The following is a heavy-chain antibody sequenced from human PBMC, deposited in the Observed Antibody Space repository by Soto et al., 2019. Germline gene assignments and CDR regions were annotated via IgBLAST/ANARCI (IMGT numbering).Heavy chain of an antibody. CDR3: LRDQRHWNEFADQ. CDR2: ISQDGTIA. D-gene: IGHD1-1*01. V-gene: IGHV3-74*03. J-gene: IGHJ4*02. Sequence: VQLVESGGGLVQPGGSLRLSCAASGFAFGSYWMHWVRQAPGKGLVWVSRISQDGTIATQADSVKGRFTISRDNAKNTLYLQMNSLRADDTGVYYCLRDQRHWNEFADQWGQGTLVTVSS. CDR1: GFAFGSYW.